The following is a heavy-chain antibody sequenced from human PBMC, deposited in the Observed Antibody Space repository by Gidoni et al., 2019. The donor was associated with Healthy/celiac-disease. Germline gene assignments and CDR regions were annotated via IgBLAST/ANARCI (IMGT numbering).Heavy chain of an antibody. V-gene: IGHV3-9*01. D-gene: IGHD3-3*01. CDR2: ISWNSGSI. Sequence: EVHLVESGGGLVQPGRSLRLSCAASGFTFDDYAMHWVRQAPGKGLEWVSGISWNSGSIGYADSVKGRFTISRDNAKNSLYLQMNSLRAEDTALYYCAKDIYYDFSPDAFDIWGQGTMVTVSS. CDR1: GFTFDDYA. CDR3: AKDIYYDFSPDAFDI. J-gene: IGHJ3*02.